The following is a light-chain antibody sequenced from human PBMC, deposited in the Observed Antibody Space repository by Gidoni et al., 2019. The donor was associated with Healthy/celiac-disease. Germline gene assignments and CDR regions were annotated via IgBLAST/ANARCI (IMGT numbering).Light chain of an antibody. J-gene: IGKJ1*01. V-gene: IGKV1-5*01. CDR3: KQYNSYSWT. CDR1: QSISSW. CDR2: DAS. Sequence: DIQMTQSPSTLSASVGDRVTITCRASQSISSWLAWYQQKPGKAPKLLINDASSLESGVPSRFSGSGSGTEFTLTISSLQPDDFATYYCKQYNSYSWTFGQGTKVEIK.